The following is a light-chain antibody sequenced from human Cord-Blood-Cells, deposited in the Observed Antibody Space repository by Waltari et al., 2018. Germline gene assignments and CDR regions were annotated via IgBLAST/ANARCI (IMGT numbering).Light chain of an antibody. J-gene: IGKJ2*01. CDR3: QQRSNWPPNT. CDR1: QSVSSY. CDR2: DAS. V-gene: IGKV3-11*01. Sequence: EIVLTQSPATLSLSPGERATLPRRASQSVSSYLAWYQQKPGQAPRLLIYDASNRATGIPARFSGRGSGTDFTLSISSLEPEDFAVYYCQQRSNWPPNTFGQGTKLEIK.